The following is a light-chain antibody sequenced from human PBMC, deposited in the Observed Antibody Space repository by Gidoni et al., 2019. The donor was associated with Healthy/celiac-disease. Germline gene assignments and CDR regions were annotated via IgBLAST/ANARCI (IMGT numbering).Light chain of an antibody. CDR3: QQYYSTPWT. Sequence: DIVMTQSPDSLAGSLGERATINCQSSQSVLYSSNNKNYLAWYQHKTGQPPKLLIYWASTRESGVPDRFSGSGSGTDFTLTISSLQAEDVAVYYCQQYYSTPWTFGQGTKVEIK. J-gene: IGKJ1*01. CDR2: WAS. V-gene: IGKV4-1*01. CDR1: QSVLYSSNNKNY.